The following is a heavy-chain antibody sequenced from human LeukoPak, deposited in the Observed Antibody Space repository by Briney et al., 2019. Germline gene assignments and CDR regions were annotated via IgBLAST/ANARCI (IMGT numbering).Heavy chain of an antibody. CDR1: GFILSGYN. Sequence: GGSLRLSCAASGFILSGYNMHWVRQAPGKGLEWVAVISYDGSNKYYADSVKGRFTISRDNSKNTLYLQTNSLRAEDTAVYYCARDQTGFCSGSSCLGSTFDYWGQGTLVTVSS. J-gene: IGHJ4*02. CDR3: ARDQTGFCSGSSCLGSTFDY. CDR2: ISYDGSNK. V-gene: IGHV3-30*04. D-gene: IGHD2-15*01.